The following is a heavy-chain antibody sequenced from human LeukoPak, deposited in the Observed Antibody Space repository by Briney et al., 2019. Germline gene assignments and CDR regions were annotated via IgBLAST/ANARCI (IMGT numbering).Heavy chain of an antibody. J-gene: IGHJ3*02. CDR1: GGSISSYY. D-gene: IGHD4-23*01. V-gene: IGHV4-4*07. CDR3: ARGWQQVPRRLTTVVTEDAFDI. Sequence: SETLSLTCTVSGGSISSYYWSWIRQHAGKGLEWIGRIYTSGSTNYNPSLKSRVTMSVDTSKNQFSLKLSSVTAADTAVYYCARGWQQVPRRLTTVVTEDAFDIWGQGTMVTVSS. CDR2: IYTSGST.